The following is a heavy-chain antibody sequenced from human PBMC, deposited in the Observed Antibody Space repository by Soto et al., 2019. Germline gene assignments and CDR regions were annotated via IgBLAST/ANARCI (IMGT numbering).Heavy chain of an antibody. Sequence: SETLSLTCTVSGGSISSSSYYWGWIRQPPGKGLEWIGSIYYSGSTYYNLSLKSRVTISVDTSKNQFSLKLSSVTAADTAVYYCARHESGYYYGSGSLQPYYFDYWGQGTLVTVS. D-gene: IGHD3-10*01. CDR2: IYYSGST. V-gene: IGHV4-39*01. CDR3: ARHESGYYYGSGSLQPYYFDY. CDR1: GGSISSSSYY. J-gene: IGHJ4*02.